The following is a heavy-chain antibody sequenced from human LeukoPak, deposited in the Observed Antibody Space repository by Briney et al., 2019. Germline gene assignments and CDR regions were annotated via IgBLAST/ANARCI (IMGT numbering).Heavy chain of an antibody. CDR1: GFTFSSYW. CDR2: INSDGSST. J-gene: IGHJ6*03. Sequence: PGGSLRLSCAASGFTFSSYWMHWVRQAPGKGLVWVSRINSDGSSTSYADSVKGRFTISRDNAKNSLYLQMNSLRAEDTAVYYCAREGTTVTTKFKHYYYYYMDVRGKGTTVTVSS. CDR3: AREGTTVTTKFKHYYYYYMDV. V-gene: IGHV3-74*01. D-gene: IGHD4-11*01.